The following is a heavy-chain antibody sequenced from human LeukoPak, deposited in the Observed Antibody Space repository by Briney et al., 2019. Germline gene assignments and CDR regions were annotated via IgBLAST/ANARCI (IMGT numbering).Heavy chain of an antibody. J-gene: IGHJ4*02. D-gene: IGHD6-19*01. CDR2: IYYSGST. CDR1: GAPVSSYF. Sequence: PSETLSLTCIVSGAPVSSYFWSWIRQPPGKGLEYIGNIYYSGSTNYNPSLKSRVTISLDTPKNQFSLKLSSVTAADTAVYYCATTQQWLAFDYWGQGILVTVSS. V-gene: IGHV4-59*02. CDR3: ATTQQWLAFDY.